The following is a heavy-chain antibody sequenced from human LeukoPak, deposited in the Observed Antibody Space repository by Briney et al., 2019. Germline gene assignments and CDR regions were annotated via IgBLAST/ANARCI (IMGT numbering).Heavy chain of an antibody. CDR1: GFTFSDYS. V-gene: IGHV3-11*03. CDR2: ISDSGSYT. J-gene: IGHJ4*02. Sequence: GGSLRLSCAASGFTFSDYSMNWVRQAPGKGLEWVAYISDSGSYTNYADSVRGRFTISRDNAKKSLFLQMIDLRPEDAAVYYCARTVGRGPGGHFDYWGQGALVTVSS. D-gene: IGHD4-23*01. CDR3: ARTVGRGPGGHFDY.